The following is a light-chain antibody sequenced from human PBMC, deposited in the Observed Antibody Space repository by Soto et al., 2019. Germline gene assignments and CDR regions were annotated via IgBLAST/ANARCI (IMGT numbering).Light chain of an antibody. CDR2: NNN. Sequence: QSVLTQPPSESGTPGQTVTISCSGSSSNIANNNGVNWYQQVPGTAPKLLITNNNQRPSGVPDRFSGSKSGTSAFLAISGLQSEDEADYYCGTWDDSLRGPVFGGGTKLTVL. J-gene: IGLJ2*01. CDR3: GTWDDSLRGPV. V-gene: IGLV1-44*01. CDR1: SSNIANNN.